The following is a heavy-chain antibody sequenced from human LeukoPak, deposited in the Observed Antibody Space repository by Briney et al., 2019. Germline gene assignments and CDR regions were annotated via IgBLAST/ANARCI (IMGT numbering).Heavy chain of an antibody. J-gene: IGHJ4*02. CDR1: ALTFSRYA. V-gene: IGHV3-33*01. Sequence: GGSLRPTCAASALTFSRYAMHWVRHPPGKGLEWVAESWSVGSNENYADSVKGRFIISRDNSKNTLYLEMNSLRAEDTAVYYCARDIGYYYDGSGYDDWGQGTLVIVSP. CDR2: SWSVGSNE. D-gene: IGHD3-22*01. CDR3: ARDIGYYYDGSGYDD.